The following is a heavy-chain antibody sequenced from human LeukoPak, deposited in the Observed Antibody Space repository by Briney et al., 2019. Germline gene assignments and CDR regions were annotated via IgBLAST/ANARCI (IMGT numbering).Heavy chain of an antibody. V-gene: IGHV4-59*01. J-gene: IGHJ4*02. D-gene: IGHD3-9*01. CDR3: ARDISGDFGY. CDR1: GGSISSYY. Sequence: ETLSLTCTVSGGSISSYYWSWIRQPPGKGLEWVGYIYYSGSTNYNPSLTSRVTISVDTSKNQFSLKLSSVTAADTAVYYCARDISGDFGYWGQGTLVTVSS. CDR2: IYYSGST.